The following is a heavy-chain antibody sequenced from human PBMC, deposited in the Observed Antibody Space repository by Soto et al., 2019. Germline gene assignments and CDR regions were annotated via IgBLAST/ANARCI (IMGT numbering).Heavy chain of an antibody. J-gene: IGHJ4*02. CDR1: GFTFSSYG. V-gene: IGHV3-30*18. CDR2: ISYDGSNK. D-gene: IGHD3-16*01. CDR3: AKDGGGGFDY. Sequence: QVQLVESGGGVVQPGRSLRLSCAASGFTFSSYGMHWVRQAPGKGLEWVAVISYDGSNKYYADSVKGRFTISRDNSKNTFYLQMNSRRAEDTAVYFCAKDGGGGFDYWGQGTLVTVSS.